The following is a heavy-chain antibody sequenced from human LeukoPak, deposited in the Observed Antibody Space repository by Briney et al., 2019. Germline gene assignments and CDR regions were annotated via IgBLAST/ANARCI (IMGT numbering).Heavy chain of an antibody. D-gene: IGHD3-10*01. J-gene: IGHJ6*03. CDR2: IYYSGST. V-gene: IGHV4-39*07. CDR1: GGSISSSSYY. CDR3: ARVARLWFGESYYYYYMDV. Sequence: SETLSLTCTVSGGSISSSSYYWGWIRQPPGKGLEWIGSIYYSGSTYYNPSLKSRVTISVDTSKNQFSLKLSSVTAADTAVYYCARVARLWFGESYYYYYMDVWGKGTTVTVSS.